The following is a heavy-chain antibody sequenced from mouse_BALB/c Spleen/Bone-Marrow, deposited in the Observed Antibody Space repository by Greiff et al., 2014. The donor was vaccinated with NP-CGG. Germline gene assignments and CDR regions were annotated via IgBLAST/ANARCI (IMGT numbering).Heavy chain of an antibody. D-gene: IGHD1-1*02. CDR2: INPSNGGT. V-gene: IGHV1S16*01. CDR1: GCTFTSYY. CDR3: TLWCYAMDY. J-gene: IGHJ4*01. Sequence: VQLQESGAELVKPGASVKLSCKASGCTFTSYYMYWVKQRPGQGLEWIGEINPSNGGTNFNEKFKSKATLTVDKSSSTAYMQLSSLTSGDSAVYYCTLWCYAMDYWGQGTSVTVSS.